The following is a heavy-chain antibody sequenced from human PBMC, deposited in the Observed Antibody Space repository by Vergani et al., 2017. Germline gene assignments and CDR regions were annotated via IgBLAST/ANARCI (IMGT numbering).Heavy chain of an antibody. V-gene: IGHV3-30-3*01. Sequence: QVQLVESGGGVVQPGRSLRLSCAASGFTFSSYAMHWVRQAPGKGLEWVAVMSYDGSNKYYAASVKGRFTISRDNSKNTLYLQMNSLRAEDTAVYYCATSLLVEADMDEEAFEIWGQGTMVTVSS. J-gene: IGHJ3*02. CDR1: GFTFSSYA. CDR3: ATSLLVEADMDEEAFEI. D-gene: IGHD2-15*01. CDR2: MSYDGSNK.